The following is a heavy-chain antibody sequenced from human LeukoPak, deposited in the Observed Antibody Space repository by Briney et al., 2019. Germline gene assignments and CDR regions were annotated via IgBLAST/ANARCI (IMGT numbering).Heavy chain of an antibody. CDR1: GFSFSSDE. Sequence: GGSLRLSCAASGFSFSSDELNWVRQAPGKGLEWLSYISTSGRTTYYADSVKGRFTISRDNAKNSLYLQMSSLRAEDTAVYYCARDRTMVRGLANYFYGMDVWGQGTTVIVSS. J-gene: IGHJ6*02. CDR2: ISTSGRTT. V-gene: IGHV3-48*03. D-gene: IGHD3-10*01. CDR3: ARDRTMVRGLANYFYGMDV.